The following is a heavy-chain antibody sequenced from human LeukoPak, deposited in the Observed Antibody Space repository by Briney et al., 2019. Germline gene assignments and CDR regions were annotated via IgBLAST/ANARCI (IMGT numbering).Heavy chain of an antibody. J-gene: IGHJ5*02. Sequence: ASVKVSCKASGDTFSSYAISWVRQAPGQGLEWMGRIIPIFGIANYAQKFQGRVTITADKSTSTAYMELSSLRSEDTAVYYCARDQPHIVVVPAANWFDPWGQGTLVTVSS. CDR3: ARDQPHIVVVPAANWFDP. V-gene: IGHV1-69*04. CDR2: IIPIFGIA. CDR1: GDTFSSYA. D-gene: IGHD2-2*01.